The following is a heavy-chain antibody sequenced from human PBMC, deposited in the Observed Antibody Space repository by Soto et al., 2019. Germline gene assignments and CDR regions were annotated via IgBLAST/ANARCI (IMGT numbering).Heavy chain of an antibody. CDR2: ISYDGSNK. CDR3: ARDLENSGYGLYYYYYGMDV. CDR1: GCSVTSYA. V-gene: IGHV3-30-3*01. Sequence: PGGSLRLSGAACGCSVTSYALHWVRQAPGKGLEWVAVISYDGSNKYYADSVKGRFTISRDNSKNTLYLQMNSLRAEDTAVYYCARDLENSGYGLYYYYYGMDVWGQGTTVNVSS. J-gene: IGHJ6*02. D-gene: IGHD5-12*01.